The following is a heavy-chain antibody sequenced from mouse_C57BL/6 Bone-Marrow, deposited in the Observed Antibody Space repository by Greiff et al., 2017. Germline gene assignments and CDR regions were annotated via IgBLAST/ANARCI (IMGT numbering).Heavy chain of an antibody. Sequence: EVKLMESGPGLVKPSQSLSLTCSVTGYSITSGYYWNWIRQFPGNKLAWMGYISYDGSNNYNPSLKNRISITRDTSKNQFFLKLNSVTTEDTATYYCARSGTTVESFFDYWGQGTTLTVSS. CDR3: ARSGTTVESFFDY. CDR2: ISYDGSN. D-gene: IGHD1-1*01. V-gene: IGHV3-6*01. J-gene: IGHJ2*01. CDR1: GYSITSGYY.